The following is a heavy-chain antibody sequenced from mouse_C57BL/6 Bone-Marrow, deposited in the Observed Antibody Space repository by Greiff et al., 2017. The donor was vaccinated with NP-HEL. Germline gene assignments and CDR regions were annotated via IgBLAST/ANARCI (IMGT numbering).Heavy chain of an antibody. D-gene: IGHD1-1*01. CDR2: IYPGNSDT. J-gene: IGHJ1*03. Sequence: VQLKQSGTVLARPGASVKMSCKTSGYTFTSYWMHWVKQRPGQGLEWIGAIYPGNSDTSYNQKFKGKAKLTAVTSASTAYMELSSLTNEDSAVYYCTRDFYLYGSRGDWYFDVWGTGTTVTVSS. CDR3: TRDFYLYGSRGDWYFDV. CDR1: GYTFTSYW. V-gene: IGHV1-5*01.